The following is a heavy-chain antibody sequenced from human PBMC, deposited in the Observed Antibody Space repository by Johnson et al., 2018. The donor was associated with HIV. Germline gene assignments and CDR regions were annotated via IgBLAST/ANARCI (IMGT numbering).Heavy chain of an antibody. CDR1: GFTFSDYY. J-gene: IGHJ3*02. V-gene: IGHV3-11*04. CDR2: ISSSGSTI. Sequence: VQLVESGGGVVQPGKSLRLSCAASGFTFSDYYMSWIRQAPGKGLEWVSYISSSGSTIYYADSVKGRFTISRDNAKNSLYLQMNSLRAEDTAVYYCAKDQWSSSWTNDAFDIWGQGTMVTVSS. CDR3: AKDQWSSSWTNDAFDI. D-gene: IGHD6-13*01.